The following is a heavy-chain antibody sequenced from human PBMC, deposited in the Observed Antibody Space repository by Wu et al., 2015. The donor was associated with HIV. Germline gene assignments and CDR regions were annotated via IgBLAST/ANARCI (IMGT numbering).Heavy chain of an antibody. D-gene: IGHD3-22*01. V-gene: IGHV1-69*12. CDR3: ASSYYYDSSGYPYNWFDP. CDR2: IIPIFGTA. J-gene: IGHJ5*02. Sequence: QVQLVQSGAEVKKPGSSVKVSCKASGGTFSSYAISWVRQAPGQGLEWMGGIIPIFGTANYAQKFQGRVTITADESTSTAYMELSSLRSEDTAVYYCASSYYYDSSGYPYNWFDPGAREPWSPSPQ. CDR1: GGTFSSYA.